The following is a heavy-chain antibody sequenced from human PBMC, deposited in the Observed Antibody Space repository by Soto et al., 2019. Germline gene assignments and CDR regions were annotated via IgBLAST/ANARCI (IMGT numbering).Heavy chain of an antibody. V-gene: IGHV1-18*01. CDR3: ARARVLGYCTNGVCRYYFDY. CDR1: GYTFTSYG. D-gene: IGHD2-8*01. J-gene: IGHJ4*02. CDR2: ISAYNGNT. Sequence: ASVKVSCKASGYTFTSYGISWVRQAPGQGLEWMGWISAYNGNTNYAQKLQGRATMTTDTSTSTAYMELRSLRSDDTAVYYCARARVLGYCTNGVCRYYFDYWGQGTLVTVSS.